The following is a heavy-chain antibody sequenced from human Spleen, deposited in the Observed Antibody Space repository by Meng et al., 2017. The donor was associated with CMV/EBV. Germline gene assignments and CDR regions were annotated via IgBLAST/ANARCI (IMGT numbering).Heavy chain of an antibody. D-gene: IGHD3-3*01. Sequence: GESLKISCAASGFTFSSYGMHWVRQAPGKGLEWVAVIWFDGSNKYYADSVKGRLTISRDNSKYTLYLQMNSLRAEDTAVYYCAKDSGITIFGGVIDPWGQGTLVTVSS. CDR2: IWFDGSNK. CDR1: GFTFSSYG. V-gene: IGHV3-33*06. J-gene: IGHJ5*02. CDR3: AKDSGITIFGGVIDP.